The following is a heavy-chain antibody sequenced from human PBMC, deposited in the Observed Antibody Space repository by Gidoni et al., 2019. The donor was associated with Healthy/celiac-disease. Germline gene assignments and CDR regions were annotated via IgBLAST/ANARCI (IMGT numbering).Heavy chain of an antibody. V-gene: IGHV1-46*01. CDR1: GYTFTSYY. CDR3: ATITFGGVIANNQRAFDI. J-gene: IGHJ3*02. CDR2: INPSGGST. D-gene: IGHD3-16*02. Sequence: QVQLVQSGAEVKKPGASVKVSCKASGYTFTSYYMHWVRQAPGQGLEWMGIINPSGGSTSYAQKFQGRVTMTRDTSTSTVYMELSSLRSEDTAVYYCATITFGGVIANNQRAFDIWGQGTMVTVSS.